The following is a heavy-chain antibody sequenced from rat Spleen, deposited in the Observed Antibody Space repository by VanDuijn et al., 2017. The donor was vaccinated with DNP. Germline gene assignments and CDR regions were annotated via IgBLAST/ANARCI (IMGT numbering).Heavy chain of an antibody. Sequence: QVQLKESGPGLMQPSQTLSLTCTVSGFSLTDYSVHWVRQPPGKGLEWMGRIQSGGSTDYNSALKSRLSIRRDTSKSQGFLKMNSLQTEDTAVYFCSRGGLRSYWGQGTLVTVSS. V-gene: IGHV2-19*01. CDR1: GFSLTDYS. CDR3: SRGGLRSY. CDR2: IQSGGST. J-gene: IGHJ3*01. D-gene: IGHD4-1*01.